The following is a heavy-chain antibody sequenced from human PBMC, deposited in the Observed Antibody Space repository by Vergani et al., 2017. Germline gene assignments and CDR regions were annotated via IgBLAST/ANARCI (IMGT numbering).Heavy chain of an antibody. CDR3: ARPVGPGDIADGFHV. CDR2: ISSSGSP. J-gene: IGHJ3*01. CDR1: GDSISRSHYY. D-gene: IGHD4-17*01. Sequence: QLQLQESGPGLVKPSETLSLSCRVSGDSISRSHYYWGFIRQPPGKGLEWIGSISSSGSPYYNPSLKSRLSFSVDTSTNLFSLRLKSVTATDTGMYYCARPVGPGDIADGFHVWGQGTMVTVS. V-gene: IGHV4-39*02.